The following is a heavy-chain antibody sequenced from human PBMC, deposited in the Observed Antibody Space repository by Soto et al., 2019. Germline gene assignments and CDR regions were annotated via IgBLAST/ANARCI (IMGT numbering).Heavy chain of an antibody. V-gene: IGHV1-2*04. CDR2: INPNSGGT. Sequence: ASVKVSCKASGYTFTGYYMHWVRQAPGQGLEWMGWINPNSGGTNYAQKFQGWVTMTRDKSITTVYMELSRLRSDDTAVYFCVRDAPSHQSIFDLWGPGTLVTVSS. CDR3: VRDAPSHQSIFDL. J-gene: IGHJ4*02. D-gene: IGHD2-2*01. CDR1: GYTFTGYY.